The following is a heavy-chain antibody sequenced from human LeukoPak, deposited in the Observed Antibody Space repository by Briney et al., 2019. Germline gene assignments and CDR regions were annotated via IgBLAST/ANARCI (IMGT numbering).Heavy chain of an antibody. CDR2: INPKSGGT. D-gene: IGHD4-17*01. J-gene: IGHJ4*02. Sequence: ASVKVSCKASGYSFTGHYMHWVRQAPGQGLEWMGWINPKSGGTNYAQKFQGRVTMTRDTSISTAYMDMSSLRSDDTAVYYCARDGYGDQRPFDYWGQGTLVTVSS. CDR3: ARDGYGDQRPFDY. V-gene: IGHV1-2*02. CDR1: GYSFTGHY.